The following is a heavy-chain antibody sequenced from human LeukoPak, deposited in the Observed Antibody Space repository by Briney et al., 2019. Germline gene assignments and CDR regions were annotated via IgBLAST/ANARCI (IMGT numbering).Heavy chain of an antibody. CDR2: ISYDGSNK. J-gene: IGHJ3*02. D-gene: IGHD2-15*01. CDR1: GFTFSSYG. CDR3: AKSLCSGGSCYGSGAFDI. Sequence: PGGSLRLSCAASGFTFSSYGTHWVRQAPGKGLEWVAVISYDGSNKYYADSVKGRFTISRDNSKNTLYLQMNSLRAEDTAVYYCAKSLCSGGSCYGSGAFDIWGQGTMVTVSS. V-gene: IGHV3-30*18.